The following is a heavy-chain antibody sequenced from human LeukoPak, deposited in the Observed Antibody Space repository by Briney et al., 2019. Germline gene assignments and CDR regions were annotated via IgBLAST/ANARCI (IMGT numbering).Heavy chain of an antibody. D-gene: IGHD6-13*01. CDR1: GFTFSNYG. CDR2: VSYEGKSQ. J-gene: IGHJ4*02. CDR3: AKVGTAQISTWYDY. V-gene: IGHV3-30*18. Sequence: PGRSLRLSCATSGFTFSNYGMHWVRQAPGKGLEWVAVVSYEGKSQYYADSVRGRFTISRDNSKNTLYLQMNSLRGEDAAVYYCAKVGTAQISTWYDYWGQGTLVTVSS.